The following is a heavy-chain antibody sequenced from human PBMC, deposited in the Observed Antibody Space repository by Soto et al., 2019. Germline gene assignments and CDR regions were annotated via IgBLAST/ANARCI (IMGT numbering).Heavy chain of an antibody. D-gene: IGHD3-16*02. CDR2: IYHGGTT. V-gene: IGHV4-38-2*02. CDR1: GYSISSGSY. J-gene: IGHJ4*01. Sequence: PSETLSLTCTVSGYSISSGSYWGWIRQPPGKGPEWIACIYHGGTTFYNRSLKSRVTVSVDKSNNQFSLKLRCVTAADTAVYYCAKAHVIGVAVSTFDYCGRRALVTVSS. CDR3: AKAHVIGVAVSTFDY.